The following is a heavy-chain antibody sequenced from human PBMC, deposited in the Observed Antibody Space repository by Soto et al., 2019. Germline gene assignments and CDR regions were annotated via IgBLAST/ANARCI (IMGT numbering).Heavy chain of an antibody. D-gene: IGHD3-10*01. J-gene: IGHJ4*02. Sequence: QVQLQESGPGLVKPSGTLSLTCAVSGGSISSSNWSSWVRQPPGKGREWIGEIYHSGNTNYNPSLKSRVTMAVDKSRNQFCLKLSSVTAADTAVYYCARRWGEGRVDYWGQGTLVTVSS. CDR3: ARRWGEGRVDY. CDR2: IYHSGNT. CDR1: GGSISSSNW. V-gene: IGHV4-4*02.